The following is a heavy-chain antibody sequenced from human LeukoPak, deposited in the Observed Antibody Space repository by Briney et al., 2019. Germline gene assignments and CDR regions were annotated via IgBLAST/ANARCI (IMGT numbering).Heavy chain of an antibody. D-gene: IGHD3-22*01. CDR3: ARTYDSSGAKGDSYAFDI. CDR1: GGSFSGYY. J-gene: IGHJ3*02. CDR2: INHSGST. V-gene: IGHV4-34*01. Sequence: SETLSLTCAVYGGSFSGYYWSWLRQPPGKGLEWLGEINHSGSTNSNPSLKSRVTISVDTSKNQFSLKLSSVTAADTAVYYCARTYDSSGAKGDSYAFDIWGQGTMVTVSS.